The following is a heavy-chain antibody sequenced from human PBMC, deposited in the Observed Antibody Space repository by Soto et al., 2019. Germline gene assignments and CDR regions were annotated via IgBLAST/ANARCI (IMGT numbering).Heavy chain of an antibody. CDR2: IGTAGDT. CDR1: GFTFSSYD. CDR3: ARDLYYYGMDV. J-gene: IGHJ6*02. Sequence: PGGSLRLSCAASGFTFSSYDMHWVRQATGKGLEWVSAIGTAGDTYYPGSVKGRFTISRENAKNSLYLQMNSLRAGDTAVYYCARDLYYYGMDVWGQGTTVTVSS. V-gene: IGHV3-13*01.